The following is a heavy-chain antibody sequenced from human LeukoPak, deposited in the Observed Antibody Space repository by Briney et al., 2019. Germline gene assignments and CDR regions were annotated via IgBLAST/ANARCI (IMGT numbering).Heavy chain of an antibody. CDR1: GYTFTSYD. CDR2: MNPNSGNT. Sequence: ASVKVSCKASGYTFTSYDINWVRQATGQGLEWMGWMNPNSGNTGYAQKFQGRVTMTRNTSISTAYMELSSLRSEDTAVYYCARQKNYDSSGYSDYGMDVWGQGTTVTVSS. CDR3: ARQKNYDSSGYSDYGMDV. D-gene: IGHD3-22*01. J-gene: IGHJ6*02. V-gene: IGHV1-8*01.